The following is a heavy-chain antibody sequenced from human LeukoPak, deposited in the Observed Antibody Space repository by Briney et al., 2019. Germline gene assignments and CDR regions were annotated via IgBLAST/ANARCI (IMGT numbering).Heavy chain of an antibody. D-gene: IGHD5-24*01. J-gene: IGHJ4*02. CDR3: ARVGTDGYNS. Sequence: SETLSLTCAVYGGSFSGYYWSWIRQPPGKGLEWIGEINHSGSTNYNPSLKSRVTISVDTSKNQFSLKLSSVTAADTAVYYCARVGTDGYNSWGQGTLVIVSS. V-gene: IGHV4-34*01. CDR1: GGSFSGYY. CDR2: INHSGST.